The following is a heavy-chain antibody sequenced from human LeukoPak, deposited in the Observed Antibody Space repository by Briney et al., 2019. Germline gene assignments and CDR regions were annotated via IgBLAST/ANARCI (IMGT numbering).Heavy chain of an antibody. D-gene: IGHD3-22*01. CDR1: GGSISSSSYY. Sequence: SDTLSLTCTVSGGSISSSSYYWGWIRQPPGKGLEWIGYIYYSGSTNYNPSLKSRVTISVDTSKNQFSLRLRSVTAADTAVYYCARVTGYMIEDYFDYWGQGTLVTVSS. CDR3: ARVTGYMIEDYFDY. J-gene: IGHJ4*02. CDR2: IYYSGST. V-gene: IGHV4-61*05.